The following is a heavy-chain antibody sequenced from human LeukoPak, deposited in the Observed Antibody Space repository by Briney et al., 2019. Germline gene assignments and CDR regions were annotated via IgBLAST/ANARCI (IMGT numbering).Heavy chain of an antibody. CDR3: ARFGYVAAVDV. CDR2: INPAGSEA. J-gene: IGHJ4*02. CDR1: GFSFSAYW. V-gene: IGHV3-7*01. D-gene: IGHD2-15*01. Sequence: GGSLRLSCAASGFSFSAYWMTWVRQAPGTGLEWVANINPAGSEAYYVDPVKGRFSISRDNAKNLVYLQMNSLRAEDTAVYHCARFGYVAAVDVWGQGTPVTVSS.